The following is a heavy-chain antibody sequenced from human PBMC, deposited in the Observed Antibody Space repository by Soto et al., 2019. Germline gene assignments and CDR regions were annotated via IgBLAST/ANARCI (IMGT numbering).Heavy chain of an antibody. CDR3: ARDLRGRGSGRFDP. CDR2: IYYSGVT. D-gene: IGHD3-10*01. V-gene: IGHV4-31*03. Sequence: QVQLQESGPGLVKPSQTLSLTCTVSGDSITSGGYYWTWIRQHPGKGLEWIGYIYYSGVTYYNPSLTARVTISVYPSTTQFSPKRSSVTAAATAMYYCARDLRGRGSGRFDPWGQGTLVTVSS. CDR1: GDSITSGGYY. J-gene: IGHJ5*02.